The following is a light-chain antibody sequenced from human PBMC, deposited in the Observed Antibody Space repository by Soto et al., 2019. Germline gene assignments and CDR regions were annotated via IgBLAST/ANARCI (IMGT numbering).Light chain of an antibody. CDR3: QQYNNWPLT. V-gene: IGKV3-15*01. CDR2: DTS. CDR1: QSVSSN. J-gene: IGKJ2*01. Sequence: EIVMTQSPGTLSVSPGESATLSCRASQSVSSNLAWYQQKPGQAPRLLIYDTSTRATGVPARFSGSGSGTAFTHPISSLQSEDFAVYYCQQYNNWPLTFGQGTKLEIK.